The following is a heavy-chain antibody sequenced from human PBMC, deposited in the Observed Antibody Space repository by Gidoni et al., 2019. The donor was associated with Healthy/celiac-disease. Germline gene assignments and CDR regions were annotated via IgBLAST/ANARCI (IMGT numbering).Heavy chain of an antibody. Sequence: QVQLVESGGGVVQPGGSLRRPCAASGFTFGRLAIPWVRQAPGKGLEWVAVISYDGSNKYYADSVKGRFTISRDNSKNTLYLQMNSLRAEDTAVYYCARPPRKNFAVAGGGDAFDIWGQGTMVTVSS. CDR3: ARPPRKNFAVAGGGDAFDI. D-gene: IGHD6-19*01. V-gene: IGHV3-30*04. CDR2: ISYDGSNK. J-gene: IGHJ3*02. CDR1: GFTFGRLA.